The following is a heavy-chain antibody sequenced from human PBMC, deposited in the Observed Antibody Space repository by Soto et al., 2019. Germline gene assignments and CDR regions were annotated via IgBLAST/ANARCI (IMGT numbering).Heavy chain of an antibody. CDR3: AKDVGWELLYDAFDI. CDR1: GFTFSSYG. J-gene: IGHJ3*02. Sequence: PGGSLRLSCAASGFTFSSYGMHWVRQAPGKGLEWVAVISYDGSNKYYADSVKGRFTISRDNSKNTLYLQMNSLRAEDTAVYYCAKDVGWELLYDAFDIWGQGTMVTVSS. CDR2: ISYDGSNK. V-gene: IGHV3-30*18. D-gene: IGHD1-26*01.